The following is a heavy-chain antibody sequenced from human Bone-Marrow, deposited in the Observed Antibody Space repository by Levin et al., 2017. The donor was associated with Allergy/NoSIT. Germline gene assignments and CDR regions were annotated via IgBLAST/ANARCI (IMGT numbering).Heavy chain of an antibody. J-gene: IGHJ4*02. Sequence: GESLKISCAASGFTFSDYYMSWIRQAPGKGLEWVSYISSSGSTIYYADSVKGRFTISRDNAKNSLYLQMNSLRAEDTAVYYCARVVIVVVPAATSLGLHSSSWYYFDYWGQGTLVTVSS. V-gene: IGHV3-11*01. CDR1: GFTFSDYY. CDR2: ISSSGSTI. D-gene: IGHD2-2*01. CDR3: ARVVIVVVPAATSLGLHSSSWYYFDY.